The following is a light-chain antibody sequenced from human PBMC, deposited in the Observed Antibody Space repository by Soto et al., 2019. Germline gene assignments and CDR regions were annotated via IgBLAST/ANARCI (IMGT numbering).Light chain of an antibody. CDR3: QQYNSYSWT. V-gene: IGKV1-5*03. J-gene: IGKJ1*01. CDR1: QSMSSW. Sequence: LQMTHSPSTLSASVGYRVTITFRASQSMSSWVAWYQQKPGKAPKLLIYKASSLESGVPSRFSGSGSGTEFTLTISSLQPDDFATYYCQQYNSYSWTFGQGTKVDVK. CDR2: KAS.